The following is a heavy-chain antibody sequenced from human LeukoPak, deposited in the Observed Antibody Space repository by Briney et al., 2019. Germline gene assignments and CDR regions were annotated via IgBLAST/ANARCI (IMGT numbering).Heavy chain of an antibody. J-gene: IGHJ6*03. CDR2: IYSGGAT. Sequence: PGGSLRLSCAASGFTVSSYYMSWLRQAPGKGLEWVSIIYSGGATYYKESLKSGFTISSGISENTVYLQINSLRVENAAVYYCARGYCSGGSCYSNDYYYLDVWGKGTTVTVSS. CDR1: GFTVSSYY. V-gene: IGHV3-53*01. CDR3: ARGYCSGGSCYSNDYYYLDV. D-gene: IGHD2-15*01.